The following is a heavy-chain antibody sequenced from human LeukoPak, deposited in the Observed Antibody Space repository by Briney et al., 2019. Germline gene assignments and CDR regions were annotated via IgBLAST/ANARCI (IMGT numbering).Heavy chain of an antibody. CDR2: INHSGST. V-gene: IGHV4-34*01. CDR3: ARGRYCSSTSCYTYGIDY. D-gene: IGHD2-2*02. CDR1: GGSFSGYY. J-gene: IGHJ4*02. Sequence: SETLSLTCAVYGGSFSGYYWSWSRQPPGKGLEWIGEINHSGSTNYNPSLKSRVTISVDTSKNQFSLKLSSVTAADTAVYYCARGRYCSSTSCYTYGIDYWGQGTLVTVSS.